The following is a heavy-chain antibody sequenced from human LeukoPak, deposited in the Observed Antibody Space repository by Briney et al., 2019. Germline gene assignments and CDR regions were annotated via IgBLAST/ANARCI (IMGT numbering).Heavy chain of an antibody. D-gene: IGHD3-3*01. J-gene: IGHJ4*02. CDR1: GYSISSGSY. CDR3: ARAFGVVIYFDY. Sequence: SETLSLTCTVSGYSISSGSYWGWIRQPPGKGLEWIGSIHHSGSTYYNPSLKSRVSISVDTSKNQLSLKLSSVTAADTAVYYCARAFGVVIYFDYWGQGTLVTVSS. CDR2: IHHSGST. V-gene: IGHV4-38-2*02.